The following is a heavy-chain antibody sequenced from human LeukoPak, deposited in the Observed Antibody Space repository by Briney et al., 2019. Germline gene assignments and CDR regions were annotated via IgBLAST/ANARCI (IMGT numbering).Heavy chain of an antibody. CDR3: ARDGYDSSGYYSNI. D-gene: IGHD3-22*01. Sequence: SETLSLTCTVSGGSISTYYWSWIRQPPGKGLEWIGYSYNSGHSTYNPSLRSRVTISVDTSKNQFSLKLSSVTAADTAAYYCARDGYDSSGYYSNIWGQGTMVTVSS. CDR1: GGSISTYY. V-gene: IGHV4-4*08. CDR2: SYNSGHS. J-gene: IGHJ3*02.